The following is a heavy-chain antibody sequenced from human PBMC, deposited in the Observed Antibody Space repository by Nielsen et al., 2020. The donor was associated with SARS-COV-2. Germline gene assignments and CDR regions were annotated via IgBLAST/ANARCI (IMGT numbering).Heavy chain of an antibody. V-gene: IGHV4-59*01. J-gene: IGHJ3*02. CDR3: ARASPAEDAFDI. Sequence: WIRQPPGKGLEWIGYIYYSGSTNYNPSLKSRVTISVDTSKNQFSLKLSSVTAADTAVYYCARASPAEDAFDIWGQGTMVTVSS. CDR2: IYYSGST.